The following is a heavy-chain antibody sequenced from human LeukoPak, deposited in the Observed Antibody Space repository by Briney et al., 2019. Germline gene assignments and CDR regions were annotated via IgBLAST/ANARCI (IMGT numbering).Heavy chain of an antibody. Sequence: GGSLILSCAASGFTFSTYGMHWVRQAPGKGLEWVAVISHDGSNKNYAGSVKGRFTISRDNSKSTLYLQMNSLRAEDTAVYYCAKAVTGHYIDYWGQGTLVTVSS. CDR3: AKAVTGHYIDY. V-gene: IGHV3-30*18. J-gene: IGHJ4*02. CDR1: GFTFSTYG. D-gene: IGHD6-19*01. CDR2: ISHDGSNK.